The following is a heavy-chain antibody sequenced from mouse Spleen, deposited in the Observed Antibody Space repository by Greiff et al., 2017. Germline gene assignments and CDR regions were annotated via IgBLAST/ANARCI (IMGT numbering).Heavy chain of an antibody. V-gene: IGHV5-12-1*01. J-gene: IGHJ3*01. Sequence: DVHLVESGGGLVKPGGSLKLSCAASGFTFSSYAMSWVRQTPEKRLEWVAAINSNGGSTYYPDTVKDRFTISRDNAKNTLYLQMSSLRSEDTAMYYCARHGGAVVERFSSWFAYWGQGTLVTVSA. CDR2: INSNGGST. CDR1: GFTFSSYA. D-gene: IGHD1-1*01. CDR3: ARHGGAVVERFSSWFAY.